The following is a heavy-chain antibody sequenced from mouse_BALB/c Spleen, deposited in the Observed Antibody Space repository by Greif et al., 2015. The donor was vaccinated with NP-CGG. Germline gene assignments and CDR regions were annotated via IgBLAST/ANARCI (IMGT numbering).Heavy chain of an antibody. Sequence: VQLQQSGAELVRPGASVKLSCKASGYTFTSYWINWVKQRPGQGLEWIGNIYPSDSYTNYNQKFEDKATLTVDKSSSTAYMQLSSPTSEDSAVYYCTTLYYGNYVYYAMDYWGQGTSVTVSS. V-gene: IGHV1-69*02. CDR2: IYPSDSYT. D-gene: IGHD2-1*01. CDR3: TTLYYGNYVYYAMDY. CDR1: GYTFTSYW. J-gene: IGHJ4*01.